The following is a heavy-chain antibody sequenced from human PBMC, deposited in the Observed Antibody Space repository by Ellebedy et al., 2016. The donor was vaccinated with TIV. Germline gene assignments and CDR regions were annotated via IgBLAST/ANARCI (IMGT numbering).Heavy chain of an antibody. CDR2: INHSGST. CDR1: GGSFSGYY. Sequence: MPSETLSLTCAVYGGSFSGYYWSWIRQSPGKGLEWIGEINHSGSTNYNPSLRSRVTISVDTSKNEFSLKLSSVTAADTAVYYCARRNWNFALRTDYFDSWGQGTLVTVSS. J-gene: IGHJ4*02. V-gene: IGHV4-34*01. CDR3: ARRNWNFALRTDYFDS. D-gene: IGHD1-7*01.